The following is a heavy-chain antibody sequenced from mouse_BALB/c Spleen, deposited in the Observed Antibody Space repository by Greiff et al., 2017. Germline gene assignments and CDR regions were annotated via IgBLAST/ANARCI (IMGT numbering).Heavy chain of an antibody. CDR2: ISSGGSYT. CDR1: GFTFSSYG. D-gene: IGHD2-3*01. CDR3: ARGQMGLKDFDY. J-gene: IGHJ2*01. V-gene: IGHV5-6*01. Sequence: EVKLQESGGDLVKPGGSLKLSCAASGFTFSSYGMSWVRQTPDKRLEWVATISSGGSYTYYPDSVKGRFTISRDNARNILYLQMSSLRSEDTAMYYCARGQMGLKDFDYWGQGTTLTVSS.